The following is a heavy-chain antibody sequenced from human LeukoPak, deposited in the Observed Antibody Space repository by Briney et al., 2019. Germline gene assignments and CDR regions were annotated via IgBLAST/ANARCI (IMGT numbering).Heavy chain of an antibody. CDR3: AKDLSYSSGWAFDY. CDR2: ISGSGGST. V-gene: IGHV3-23*01. Sequence: GGSLRLSCAASEFSVGSNYMTWVRQAPGKGLEWVSAISGSGGSTYYADSVKGRFTISRDNSKNTLYLQMNSLRAEDTAVYYCAKDLSYSSGWAFDYWGQGTLVTVSS. J-gene: IGHJ4*02. CDR1: EFSVGSNY. D-gene: IGHD6-19*01.